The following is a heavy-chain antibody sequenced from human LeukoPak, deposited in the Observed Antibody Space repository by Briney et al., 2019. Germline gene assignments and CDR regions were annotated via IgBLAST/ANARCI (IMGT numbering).Heavy chain of an antibody. V-gene: IGHV3-48*03. Sequence: GGSLRLSCAASGFTFSSYEMNWVRQAPGKGLEWVSYITSSGTTKYYADSVKGRFTISRDNAKNSLYLQMNSLRAEDTAVYYCARETMEFVYWGQGTLVIVSS. J-gene: IGHJ4*02. CDR3: ARETMEFVY. CDR2: ITSSGTTK. CDR1: GFTFSSYE. D-gene: IGHD1-1*01.